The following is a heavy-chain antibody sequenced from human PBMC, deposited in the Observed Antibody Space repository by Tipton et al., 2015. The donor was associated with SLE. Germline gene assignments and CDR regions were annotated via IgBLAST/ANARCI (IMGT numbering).Heavy chain of an antibody. D-gene: IGHD2/OR15-2a*01. J-gene: IGHJ2*01. CDR3: ARDSPTECNSVCPQVRYFDL. V-gene: IGHV4-31*02. CDR2: IYHAGAT. Sequence: LRLSCTVSGASLNSGRYYWTWIRQVPERGLEWIGYIYHAGATYYNPSLEGRVLISIDRIQKQFSLKLTSVTSADTAVYFCARDSPTECNSVCPQVRYFDLWGRGSLVAVSS. CDR1: GASLNSGRYY.